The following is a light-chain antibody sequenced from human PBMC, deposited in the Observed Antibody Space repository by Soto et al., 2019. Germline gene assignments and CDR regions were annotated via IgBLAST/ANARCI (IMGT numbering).Light chain of an antibody. CDR2: SSN. Sequence: QSVLTQPPSASGTPGQRVTIPCSGTHSNIGRNSVNWYLQLPGTAPRLLIFSSNQRPLGVPDRFSGSRSGTSASLAITGLRSEDDAYYYCAAWDDSLNGRVFGGWTKVTVL. CDR3: AAWDDSLNGRV. CDR1: HSNIGRNS. V-gene: IGLV1-44*01. J-gene: IGLJ3*02.